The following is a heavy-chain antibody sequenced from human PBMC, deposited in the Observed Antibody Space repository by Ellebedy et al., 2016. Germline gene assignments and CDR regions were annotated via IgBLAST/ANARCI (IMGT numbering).Heavy chain of an antibody. Sequence: LSLTXXASGFTVSSNYMSWVRQAPGKGLEWVANIKQDGSEKYYVDSVKGRFTISRDNAKNSLYLQMNSLRAEDTAVYYCAKLPSGYYDSSGYAIDAFDIWGQGTMVTVSS. CDR2: IKQDGSEK. V-gene: IGHV3-7*02. D-gene: IGHD3-22*01. CDR1: GFTVSSNY. J-gene: IGHJ3*02. CDR3: AKLPSGYYDSSGYAIDAFDI.